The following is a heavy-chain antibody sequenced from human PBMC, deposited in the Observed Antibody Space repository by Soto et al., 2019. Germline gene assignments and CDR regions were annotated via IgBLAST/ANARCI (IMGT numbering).Heavy chain of an antibody. D-gene: IGHD5-18*01. V-gene: IGHV1-8*01. J-gene: IGHJ3*02. Sequence: AAVKVSGKASGYTSTSYDINWVRQATGPGLEWMGWMNPNSGNTGYAQKFQGRVTMTRNTSISTAYTELSSLRSEDTAVYYCARGLRGYSYVLDAFDIWGQWTMVTV. CDR3: ARGLRGYSYVLDAFDI. CDR1: GYTSTSYD. CDR2: MNPNSGNT.